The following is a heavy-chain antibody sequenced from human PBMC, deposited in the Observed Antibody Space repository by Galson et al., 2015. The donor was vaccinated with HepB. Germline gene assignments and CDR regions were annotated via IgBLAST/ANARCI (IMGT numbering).Heavy chain of an antibody. CDR1: GFTFSSYA. CDR3: ARPGTDAREYYFDY. V-gene: IGHV3-30*04. Sequence: SLRLSCAASGFTFSSYAMHWVRQAPGKGLEWVAVISYDGSNKYYADSVKGRFTISRDNSKNTLYLQMNSLRAEDTAVYYCARPGTDAREYYFDYWGQGTLVTVPS. J-gene: IGHJ4*02. CDR2: ISYDGSNK.